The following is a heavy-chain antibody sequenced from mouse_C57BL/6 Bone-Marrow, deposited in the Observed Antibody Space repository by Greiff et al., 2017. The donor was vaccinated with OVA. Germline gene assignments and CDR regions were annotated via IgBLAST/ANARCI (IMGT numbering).Heavy chain of an antibody. CDR2: IDPSDSYT. CDR1: GYTFTSYW. J-gene: IGHJ2*01. V-gene: IGHV1-69*01. D-gene: IGHD2-1*01. CDR3: AREGGYGNYEFFDY. Sequence: QQPGAELVMPGASVKLSCKASGYTFTSYWMHWVKQRPGQGLEWIGEIDPSDSYTNYNQKFKGKSTLTVDKSSSTAYMQLSSLTSEDSAVYYCAREGGYGNYEFFDYWGQGTTLTVSS.